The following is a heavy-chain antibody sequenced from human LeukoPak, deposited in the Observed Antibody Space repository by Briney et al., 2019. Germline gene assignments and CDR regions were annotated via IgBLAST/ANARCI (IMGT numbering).Heavy chain of an antibody. J-gene: IGHJ6*03. CDR3: ARDFGQLVLYCRSCYYYMDV. D-gene: IGHD6-6*01. Sequence: GGSLRLSCAASGFTFSSYSMNWVRQAPGKGLEWVSSISSSSSYIYYADSVKGRFTISRDNAKNSLYLQMNSLRAEDTAVYYCARDFGQLVLYCRSCYYYMDVWGKGTTVTVSS. V-gene: IGHV3-21*01. CDR2: ISSSSSYI. CDR1: GFTFSSYS.